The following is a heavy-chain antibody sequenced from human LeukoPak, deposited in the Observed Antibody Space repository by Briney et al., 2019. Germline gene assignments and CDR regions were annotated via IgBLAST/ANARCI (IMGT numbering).Heavy chain of an antibody. V-gene: IGHV1-18*01. CDR1: GYSFFIYG. CDR3: ARDLIGYSYGLMSDF. CDR2: ISPHNGDT. J-gene: IGHJ4*02. Sequence: ASVKVSCKTSGYSFFIYGITWVRQVPGQGLEWMGWISPHNGDTKYAQNFQGRVTISADTSTSTSYMDLTSLRFNDTAVFFCARDLIGYSYGLMSDFWGQGTLVTVSS. D-gene: IGHD5-18*01.